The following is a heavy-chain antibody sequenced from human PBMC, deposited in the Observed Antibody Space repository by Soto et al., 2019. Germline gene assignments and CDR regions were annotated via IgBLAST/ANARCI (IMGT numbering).Heavy chain of an antibody. CDR1: GFTFSSYA. CDR3: AREAGGSSGSYYVTDY. J-gene: IGHJ4*02. Sequence: GGSLRLSCAASGFTFSSYAMHWVRQAPGKGLEWVAVISYDGSNKYYADSVKGRFTISRDNSKNTLYLQMNSLRAEDTAVYYCAREAGGSSGSYYVTDYWGQGTLVTVSS. V-gene: IGHV3-30-3*01. CDR2: ISYDGSNK. D-gene: IGHD3-10*01.